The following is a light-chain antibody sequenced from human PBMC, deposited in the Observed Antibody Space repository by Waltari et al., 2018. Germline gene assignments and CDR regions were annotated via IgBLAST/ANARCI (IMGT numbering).Light chain of an antibody. V-gene: IGKV3-20*01. CDR2: AAS. Sequence: EIVLTQSPGTLSVSPGERATLSCRDSENISKYLTWYQQKPDQAPRLLIYAASTRATGIPDRFNGSGFGTDFGLTSSSLEPEDFAVYYCQHYVRLPVTFGQGTNVEIK. CDR3: QHYVRLPVT. CDR1: ENISKY. J-gene: IGKJ1*01.